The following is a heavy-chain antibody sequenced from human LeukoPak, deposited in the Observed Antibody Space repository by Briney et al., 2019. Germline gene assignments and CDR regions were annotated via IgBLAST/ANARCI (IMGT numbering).Heavy chain of an antibody. D-gene: IGHD1-26*01. J-gene: IGHJ3*02. CDR2: ISSSSSYI. CDR1: GFTFSSYS. Sequence: AGGSLRLSCAASGFTFSSYSMNWVRQAPGKGLEWVSSISSSSSYIYYADSVKGRFTISRDNAKNSLYLQMNSLRAEDTAVYYCARVKWELPRRMGYASDIWGQGTMVTVSS. V-gene: IGHV3-21*01. CDR3: ARVKWELPRRMGYASDI.